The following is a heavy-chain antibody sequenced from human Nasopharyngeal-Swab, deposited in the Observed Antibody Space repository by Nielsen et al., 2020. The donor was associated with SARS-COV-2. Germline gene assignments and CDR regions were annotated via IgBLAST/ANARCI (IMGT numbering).Heavy chain of an antibody. CDR1: GFTFSSYW. D-gene: IGHD3-10*01. V-gene: IGHV3-74*01. J-gene: IGHJ4*02. CDR3: ARDRLWFGGLADY. CDR2: INSDGSST. Sequence: GGSLRLSCAASGFTFSSYWMHWVRQAPGKGLMWVSRINSDGSSTTYADSVKGRFTISRDNAKNTLYLQMNSLRAEDTAVYYCARDRLWFGGLADYWGQGTLVTVSS.